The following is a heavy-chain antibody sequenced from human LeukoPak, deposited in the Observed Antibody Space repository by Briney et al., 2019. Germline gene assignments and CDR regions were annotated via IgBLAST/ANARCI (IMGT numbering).Heavy chain of an antibody. D-gene: IGHD6-6*01. CDR3: ARGGSPVYYYYMDV. J-gene: IGHJ6*03. CDR2: ISTYNGNT. CDR1: GYTFTDFY. V-gene: IGHV1-18*04. Sequence: ASVKVSCKASGYTFTDFYFHWVRQAPGQGLEWMGWISTYNGNTNYAQKLQGRVTMTTDTSTTTAYMELRSLRSDDTAVYYCARGGSPVYYYYMDVWGKGTTVTVSS.